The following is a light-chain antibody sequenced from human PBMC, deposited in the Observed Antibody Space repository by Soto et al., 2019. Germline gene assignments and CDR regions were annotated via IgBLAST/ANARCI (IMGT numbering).Light chain of an antibody. J-gene: IGKJ2*01. Sequence: EIVLTQSPATLSLSPGERATRSCRASQSVSSYLAWYQQKPGQAPRLLIYDASNRATGIPARFSGSGSGTDFTLTISSLEPEDFAVYYCQQRSNWQYTFGQGIKLEIK. V-gene: IGKV3-11*01. CDR3: QQRSNWQYT. CDR2: DAS. CDR1: QSVSSY.